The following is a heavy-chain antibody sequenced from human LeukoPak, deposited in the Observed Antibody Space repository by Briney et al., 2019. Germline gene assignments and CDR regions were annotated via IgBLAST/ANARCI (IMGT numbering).Heavy chain of an antibody. CDR1: GFTFSSYA. CDR3: AKGLSSGWNLKGSDY. Sequence: SGGALRLSCAASGFTFSSYAMSWVRQAPGKGLEWVSSISGSGGTTYYTESVKGRFTISRDNSKDTLYLQMNSLGAEETAVYYCAKGLSSGWNLKGSDYWGQGTLVIVSS. CDR2: ISGSGGTT. J-gene: IGHJ4*02. D-gene: IGHD6-19*01. V-gene: IGHV3-23*01.